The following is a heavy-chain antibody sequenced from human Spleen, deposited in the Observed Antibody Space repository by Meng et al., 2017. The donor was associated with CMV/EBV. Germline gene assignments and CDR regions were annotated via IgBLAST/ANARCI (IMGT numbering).Heavy chain of an antibody. CDR3: AAAERTAVAGSVWFDP. Sequence: SLKISCAASGFTFDDYAMHWVRQAPGKGLEWVSGITWNSDSIGYADSVKGRFTISRDNAKNSLYLQMNSLRAEDTALYYCAAAERTAVAGSVWFDPWGQGTLVTVSS. J-gene: IGHJ5*02. CDR2: ITWNSDSI. D-gene: IGHD6-19*01. V-gene: IGHV3-9*01. CDR1: GFTFDDYA.